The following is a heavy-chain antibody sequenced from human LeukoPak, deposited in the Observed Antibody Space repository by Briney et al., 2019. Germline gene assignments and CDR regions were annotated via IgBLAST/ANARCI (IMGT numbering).Heavy chain of an antibody. CDR2: ISYDGSNK. Sequence: GGSLRLSCAASGFTFSSYAMHWVRQAPGKGLEWVAVISYDGSNKYYADSVKGRFTISRDNSKNTLYLQMNSLRAEDTAVYYCAKAYYYDSSDPGYYYGMDVWGQGTTVTVSS. J-gene: IGHJ6*02. V-gene: IGHV3-30*04. CDR1: GFTFSSYA. CDR3: AKAYYYDSSDPGYYYGMDV. D-gene: IGHD3-22*01.